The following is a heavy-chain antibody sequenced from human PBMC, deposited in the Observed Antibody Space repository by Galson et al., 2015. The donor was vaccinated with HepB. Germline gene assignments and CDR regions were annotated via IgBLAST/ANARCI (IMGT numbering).Heavy chain of an antibody. CDR1: GFTFNTYG. CDR2: FWDDGSDK. CDR3: ARATCGARPSCDASYYYGIEV. V-gene: IGHV3-33*01. Sequence: SLRLSCAASGFTFNTYGMHWVRQAPGKGLECVAGFWDDGSDKYYADSVKGRFTVSRDNSNYTLYLQMNSLRADDTSVYYCARATCGARPSCDASYYYGIEVWGQGTTVIVSS. D-gene: IGHD2-2*01. J-gene: IGHJ6*02.